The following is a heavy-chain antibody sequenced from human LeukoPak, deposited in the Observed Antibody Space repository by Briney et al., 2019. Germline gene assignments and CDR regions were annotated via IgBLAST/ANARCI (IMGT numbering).Heavy chain of an antibody. D-gene: IGHD1-26*01. CDR3: ARLFGSYFPYWYFDL. V-gene: IGHV4-31*03. CDR2: IYYSGSS. CDR1: GGSINNGGYY. Sequence: SQTLSLTCTVSGGSINNGGYYWSWIRQHPGKGLECIGYIYYSGSSYYNPSLRSRVTISVDTSKHHFSLKLSSVTAADTAVYYCARLFGSYFPYWYFDLWGRGTLVTVSS. J-gene: IGHJ2*01.